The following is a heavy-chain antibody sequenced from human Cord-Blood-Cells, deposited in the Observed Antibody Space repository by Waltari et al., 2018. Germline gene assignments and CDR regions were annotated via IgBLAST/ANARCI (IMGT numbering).Heavy chain of an antibody. Sequence: QLQLQESGPGLVKPSETLSLTCTVSGGSISSSSYYWGWIRQPPGKGLEWIGSIYYSGSTLYNPALKSSVTRSVDTSKNQFSLKLSSVTAADTAVYYCARPPSYSSSFDAFDIWGQGTMVTVSS. J-gene: IGHJ3*02. CDR3: ARPPSYSSSFDAFDI. CDR1: GGSISSSSYY. CDR2: IYYSGST. D-gene: IGHD6-6*01. V-gene: IGHV4-39*01.